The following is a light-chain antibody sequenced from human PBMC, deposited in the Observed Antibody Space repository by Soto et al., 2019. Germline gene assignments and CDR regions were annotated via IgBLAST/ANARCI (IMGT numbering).Light chain of an antibody. Sequence: DIQMTQSPSTLSASVGDTVTITCRASQSISAWLAWYQQKPGKAPKLLIYKASSLESGVPSRFSDSGSGTEFYLPISSLQPDNFATYYCQQYNNYRSWTFGQGTKVEIK. CDR1: QSISAW. CDR2: KAS. J-gene: IGKJ1*01. CDR3: QQYNNYRSWT. V-gene: IGKV1-5*03.